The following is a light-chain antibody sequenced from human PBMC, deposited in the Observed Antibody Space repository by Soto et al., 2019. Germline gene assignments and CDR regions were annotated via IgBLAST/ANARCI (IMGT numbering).Light chain of an antibody. CDR1: QDVRSD. J-gene: IGKJ2*01. CDR2: AAS. Sequence: DIQMTQSPSSLSASVGHTVTITCRASQDVRSDLGWYQHKPGKAPKRLIYAASRLQGGDPSRFSGSGSGTEFTLTIGSLRHEDSVTYYCLQHDSFPYTFGQGTRLEI. CDR3: LQHDSFPYT. V-gene: IGKV1-17*01.